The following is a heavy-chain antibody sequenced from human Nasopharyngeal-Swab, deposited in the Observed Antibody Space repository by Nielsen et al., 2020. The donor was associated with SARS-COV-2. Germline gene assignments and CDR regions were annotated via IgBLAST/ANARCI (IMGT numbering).Heavy chain of an antibody. Sequence: GGSLRLSCAASGFTFSTYIMSWVRQAPGKGLEWVSAITGSGGTTTYAESVKGRFTTSRDNSKNTLYLQMNSLRAEDTAIYYCAKHKVSCGGDCYTIPDYWGQGTLVTVSS. J-gene: IGHJ4*02. D-gene: IGHD2-21*01. CDR1: GFTFSTYI. CDR2: ITGSGGTT. CDR3: AKHKVSCGGDCYTIPDY. V-gene: IGHV3-23*01.